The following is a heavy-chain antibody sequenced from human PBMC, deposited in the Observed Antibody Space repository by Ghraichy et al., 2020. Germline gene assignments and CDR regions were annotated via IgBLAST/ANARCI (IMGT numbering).Heavy chain of an antibody. V-gene: IGHV3-13*01. CDR1: GFTFSGYD. D-gene: IGHD2-15*01. CDR3: TRDLYGMDV. Sequence: GESLNISCAASGFTFSGYDMHWIRQRPGSGLEWVAALGIAGDTYFAGSVKDRFTLSRENAQNSVFLQMNGLRVGDTALYFCTRDLYGMDVWGLGTTVTVS. J-gene: IGHJ6*02. CDR2: LGIAGDT.